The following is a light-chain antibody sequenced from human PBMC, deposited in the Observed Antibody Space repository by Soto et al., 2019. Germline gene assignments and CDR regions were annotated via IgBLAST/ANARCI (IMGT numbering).Light chain of an antibody. CDR3: HQYGSSPLP. Sequence: EIVLTQSPGTLSLSPGEGATLSCRASQSVSSSLLAWFQQKPGQAPRLLIHDVSSRATGIPDRFSGSGSGTAFTLSISRLEPEDFAVYSCHQYGSSPLPFGQGTKLEIK. J-gene: IGKJ2*01. CDR1: QSVSSSL. V-gene: IGKV3-20*01. CDR2: DVS.